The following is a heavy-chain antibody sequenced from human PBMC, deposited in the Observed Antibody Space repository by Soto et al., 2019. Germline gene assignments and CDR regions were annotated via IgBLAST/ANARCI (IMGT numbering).Heavy chain of an antibody. Sequence: YYMHWVRQAPGQGLEWMGIINPSGGSTSYAQKFQGRVTMTRDTSTSTVYMELSSLRSEDTAVYYCARGPILLRFLEWLSRAKNNWFDPWGQGTLVTVSS. CDR1: YY. CDR3: ARGPILLRFLEWLSRAKNNWFDP. V-gene: IGHV1-46*01. J-gene: IGHJ5*02. CDR2: INPSGGST. D-gene: IGHD3-3*01.